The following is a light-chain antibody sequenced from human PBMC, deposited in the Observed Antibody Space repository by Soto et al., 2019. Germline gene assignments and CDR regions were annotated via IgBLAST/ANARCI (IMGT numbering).Light chain of an antibody. J-gene: IGLJ1*01. Sequence: CVLTQPAYVSGSHGQWSTISCTGTSSDVGGYNYVSWYQQHPGKAPKLMIYDVSNRPSGVSNRFSGSKSGNTASLTISGLQAEDEADYYCSSYTSSSTYVFGTGTKSPS. CDR1: SSDVGGYNY. CDR2: DVS. CDR3: SSYTSSSTYV. V-gene: IGLV2-14*01.